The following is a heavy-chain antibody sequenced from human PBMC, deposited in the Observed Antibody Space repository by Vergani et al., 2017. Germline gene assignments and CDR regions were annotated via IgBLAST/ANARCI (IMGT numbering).Heavy chain of an antibody. CDR1: GHSIRSANY. CDR3: ARHCGSGDSNYSGAWFDP. CDR2: IHYGGST. Sequence: QVQLQESGPGLVKPSETLSLTCAVSGHSIRSANYWGWIRQTPGKGLEWIGTIHYGGSTYYNPSFKTPVTISVDTSKNQLFLKLTSVTAADTALYYCARHCGSGDSNYSGAWFDPWGKGNRVTFS. V-gene: IGHV4-38-2*01. J-gene: IGHJ5*02. D-gene: IGHD4-17*01.